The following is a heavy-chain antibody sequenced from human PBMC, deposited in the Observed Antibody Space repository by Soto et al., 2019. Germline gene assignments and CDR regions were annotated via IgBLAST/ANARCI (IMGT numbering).Heavy chain of an antibody. V-gene: IGHV4-31*03. CDR3: ARVPRYCSDGSCFWFDP. Sequence: SETLSLTCTVSGGSISRGGYYWSWIRQHPGKGLEWIGNIYYSGTTYYNPSLKSRVTMSVDTSKNQFSLRLSSVTAADTAVYFCARVPRYCSDGSCFWFDPWGQGALVTVSS. D-gene: IGHD2-15*01. CDR1: GGSISRGGYY. CDR2: IYYSGTT. J-gene: IGHJ5*02.